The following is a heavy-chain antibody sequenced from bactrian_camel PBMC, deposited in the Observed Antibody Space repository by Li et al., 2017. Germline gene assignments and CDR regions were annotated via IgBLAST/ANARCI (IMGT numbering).Heavy chain of an antibody. Sequence: VQLVESGGGLVQPGGSLRLSCAASGFTFSSYAMSWVRQAPGKGLERVSSIGSAGGSTYYYTDSVKGRFTISRDNAKNTLYLQLNSLKTEDTAMYYCAKDLSAWRNFDDWGQGTQVTVS. CDR3: AKDLSAWRNFDD. CDR1: GFTFSSYA. CDR2: IGSAGGST. D-gene: IGHD1*01. J-gene: IGHJ6*01. V-gene: IGHV3S31*01.